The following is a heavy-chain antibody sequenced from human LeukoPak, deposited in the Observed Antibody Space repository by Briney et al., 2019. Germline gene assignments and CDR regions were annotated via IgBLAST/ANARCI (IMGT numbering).Heavy chain of an antibody. CDR1: GGSISSGDYY. D-gene: IGHD6-19*01. Sequence: SETLSLTCTVSGGSISSGDYYWSWIRQPPGKGLEWLGYIYYSGSTYYNPSLKSRVTISVDTSKNQFSLKLSSVTAADTAVYYCAVRQWLVSNWFDPWGQGTLVTVSS. CDR3: AVRQWLVSNWFDP. V-gene: IGHV4-30-4*01. J-gene: IGHJ5*02. CDR2: IYYSGST.